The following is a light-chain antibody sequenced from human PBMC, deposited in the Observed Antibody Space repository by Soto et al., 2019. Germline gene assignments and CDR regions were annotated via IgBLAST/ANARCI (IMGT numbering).Light chain of an antibody. Sequence: QSVLTQPPSMSGAPGQRVTISCTGSSSNIGAGYDVHWYQQLPGTPPKLLIYLNNDRPSGVPDRFSGSKSGTSASLAITGVRADDEAVYYCQSSDNSLHGLVIFGRGTKPTVL. V-gene: IGLV1-40*01. CDR1: SSNIGAGYD. J-gene: IGLJ2*01. CDR2: LNN. CDR3: QSSDNSLHGLVI.